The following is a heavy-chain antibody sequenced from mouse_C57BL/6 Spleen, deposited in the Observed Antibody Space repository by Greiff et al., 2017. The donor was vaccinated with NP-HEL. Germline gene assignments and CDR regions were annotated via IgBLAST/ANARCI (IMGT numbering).Heavy chain of an antibody. D-gene: IGHD2-2*01. CDR3: ARGGYGYVFDY. CDR2: IYPGDGDT. Sequence: QVQLKQSGPELVKPGASVKISCKASGYAFSSSWMNWVKQRPGKGLEWIGRIYPGDGDTNYNGKFKGKATLTADKSSSTAYMQLSSLTSEDSAVYFCARGGYGYVFDYWGQGTTLTVSS. V-gene: IGHV1-82*01. J-gene: IGHJ2*01. CDR1: GYAFSSSW.